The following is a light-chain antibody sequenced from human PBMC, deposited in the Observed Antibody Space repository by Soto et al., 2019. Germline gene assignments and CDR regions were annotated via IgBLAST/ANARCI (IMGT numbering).Light chain of an antibody. CDR1: QSLLHSDGYNY. CDR3: MPGLHIPRA. Sequence: DVVMTQSPLSLPVTPGEPASISCRSSQSLLHSDGYNYLDWYLQKPGQSPQLLICLASNRASGVPDRFSGSGSGTDFTLKISRVEAEDVGVYYCMPGLHIPRAFGQGTKVEIK. V-gene: IGKV2-28*01. CDR2: LAS. J-gene: IGKJ1*01.